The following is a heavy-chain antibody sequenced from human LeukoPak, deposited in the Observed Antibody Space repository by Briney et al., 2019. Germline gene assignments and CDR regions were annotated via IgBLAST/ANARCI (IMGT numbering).Heavy chain of an antibody. Sequence: ASVKVSCTASGYTFTIYGISWVRQAPGQGLEWIGWISAYNGNTNYAQKLQCRVTMTTDTSTSTAYKELRSLRSDDTAVYYCARDWPERYYDILTGYEYDFDYWGQGTLVTVSS. V-gene: IGHV1-18*01. D-gene: IGHD3-9*01. CDR2: ISAYNGNT. CDR1: GYTFTIYG. J-gene: IGHJ4*02. CDR3: ARDWPERYYDILTGYEYDFDY.